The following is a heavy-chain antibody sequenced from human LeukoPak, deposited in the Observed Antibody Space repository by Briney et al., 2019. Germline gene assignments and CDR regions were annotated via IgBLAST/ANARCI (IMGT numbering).Heavy chain of an antibody. D-gene: IGHD3-3*01. J-gene: IGHJ5*02. CDR2: INWNGGST. CDR3: ASTIFGGFDP. CDR1: GFTFDDYG. Sequence: GGSLRLSCAASGFTFDDYGMNWVRQAPGKGLEWVSGINWNGGSTGYADSVKDRFTISRDNAKNSLYLQMNSLRAEDTALYYCASTIFGGFDPWGQGTLVTVSS. V-gene: IGHV3-20*04.